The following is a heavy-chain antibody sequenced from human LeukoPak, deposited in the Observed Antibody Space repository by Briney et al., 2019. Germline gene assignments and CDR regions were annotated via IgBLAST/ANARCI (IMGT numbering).Heavy chain of an antibody. J-gene: IGHJ1*01. CDR2: IIPIFGTA. CDR3: ASSPFAGFGELV. CDR1: VGTFSSYA. D-gene: IGHD3-10*01. V-gene: IGHV1-69*05. Sequence: GSSVKVSCKASVGTFSSYAISWVQQAPGQGLEWMGGIIPIFGTANYAQKFQGRVTITTYESTSTAYMELSSLRSEDTAVYYCASSPFAGFGELVWGQGTLVTVSS.